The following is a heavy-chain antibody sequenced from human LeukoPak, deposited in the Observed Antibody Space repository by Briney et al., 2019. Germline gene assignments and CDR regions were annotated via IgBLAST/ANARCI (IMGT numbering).Heavy chain of an antibody. J-gene: IGHJ4*02. Sequence: SETLSLTCTVSGGSISSYYWSWIRQPPGKGLEWIGYIYYSGSTNYNPSLKSRVTISVDTSKNQFSLKLSSVTAADTAVYYCARHGGASVYYFDYWGQGTLVTVSS. D-gene: IGHD3-16*01. CDR2: IYYSGST. CDR1: GGSISSYY. V-gene: IGHV4-59*01. CDR3: ARHGGASVYYFDY.